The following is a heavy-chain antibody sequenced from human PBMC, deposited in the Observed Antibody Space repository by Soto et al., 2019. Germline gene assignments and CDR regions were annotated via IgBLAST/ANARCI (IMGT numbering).Heavy chain of an antibody. Sequence: QVQLVQSGAEVKKPGASVKVSCKASGYIFTSYYISWVRQAPGQGLEGMGWISAYNGNTNYAQKIQGRVTMTTDTSTSTAYMELTSLRSADTAVYYSARDAPPEDYWGQGTRVTVSS. V-gene: IGHV1-18*01. CDR1: GYIFTSYY. CDR2: ISAYNGNT. CDR3: ARDAPPEDY. J-gene: IGHJ4*02.